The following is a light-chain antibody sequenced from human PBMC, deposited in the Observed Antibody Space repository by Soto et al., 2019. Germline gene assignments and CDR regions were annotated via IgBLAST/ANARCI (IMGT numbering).Light chain of an antibody. CDR3: QQSYNTPLT. CDR2: AAS. J-gene: IGKJ4*01. CDR1: QSISSY. V-gene: IGKV1-39*01. Sequence: DIQMTQSPSSLSASVGDRVTITCRASQSISSYLNWYQQKPGKAPNLLIYAASTLQSGVPSRFSGSGSRTDFTLTISSLQPEDFATYYCQQSYNTPLTFGGGTKVDSK.